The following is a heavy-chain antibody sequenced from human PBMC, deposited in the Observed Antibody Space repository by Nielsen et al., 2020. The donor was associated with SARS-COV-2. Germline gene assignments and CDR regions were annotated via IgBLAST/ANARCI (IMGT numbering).Heavy chain of an antibody. Sequence: SCAASGFTFSTYGMHWVRQAPGKGLEWVAAISYDGSNKYYVDSVKGRLTISRDNSKNTLYLQMSSLREEDTAVYYCAKDWTAIVVVPSGGVDYWGQGTLVTVSS. J-gene: IGHJ4*02. CDR2: ISYDGSNK. CDR3: AKDWTAIVVVPSGGVDY. V-gene: IGHV3-30*18. CDR1: GFTFSTYG. D-gene: IGHD2-15*01.